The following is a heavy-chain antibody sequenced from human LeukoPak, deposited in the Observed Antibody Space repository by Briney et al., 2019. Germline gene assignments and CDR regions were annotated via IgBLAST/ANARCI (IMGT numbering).Heavy chain of an antibody. V-gene: IGHV3-11*01. CDR1: AFTFSDYY. CDR3: ARCRTVDYTRSHYYYYYMDV. CDR2: ISSSGSTI. J-gene: IGHJ6*03. D-gene: IGHD4-11*01. Sequence: GGSLRLSCAASAFTFSDYYMSWIRQAPGKGLEWVSYISSSGSTIYYADSVKGRFTLYRDNAKNSLYLQMNSLRAEDTAVYYCARCRTVDYTRSHYYYYYMDVWGKGTTVTVSS.